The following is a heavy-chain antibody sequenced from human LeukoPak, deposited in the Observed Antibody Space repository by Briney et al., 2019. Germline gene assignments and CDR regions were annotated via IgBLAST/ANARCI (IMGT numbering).Heavy chain of an antibody. CDR2: TYYMSKWFH. CDR1: GDTVSGNSGA. CDR3: ARALERYYFDF. J-gene: IGHJ4*02. V-gene: IGHV6-1*01. Sequence: SQTLSLTCAISGDTVSGNSGAWIWIRQSPSRGLEWLGRTYYMSKWFHEYAVSVKGRIIISPDTANNQFSLHLSSVTADGTGVYYCARALERYYFDFWGQGTLVTVSS. D-gene: IGHD1-1*01.